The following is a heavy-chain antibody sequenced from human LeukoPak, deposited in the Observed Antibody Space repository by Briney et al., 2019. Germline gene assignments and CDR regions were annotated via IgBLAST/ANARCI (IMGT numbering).Heavy chain of an antibody. Sequence: GASVKVSCKASGGTFSSYAISWVRQAPGQGLEWMGRIIPILGIANYAQKFQGRVTITRDTSANTVYMELSRLRPEDTAVYYCARDITIGTTRFDPWGQGTLVTVSP. J-gene: IGHJ5*02. CDR3: ARDITIGTTRFDP. CDR2: IIPILGIA. V-gene: IGHV1-69*04. CDR1: GGTFSSYA. D-gene: IGHD1-1*01.